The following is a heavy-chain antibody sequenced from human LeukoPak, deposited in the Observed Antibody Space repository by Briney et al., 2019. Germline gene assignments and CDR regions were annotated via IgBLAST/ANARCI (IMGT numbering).Heavy chain of an antibody. CDR1: GYTFTSYG. CDR2: ISAYNGNA. D-gene: IGHD3-16*02. Sequence: ASVKVSCKASGYTFTSYGISWVRQATGQGLEWMGWISAYNGNANYAQKLQGRVTTTTDTSTSTAYMELRSLRSDDTAVYYCAGDSAHYDYVWGSYRPVDYWGQGTLVTVSS. V-gene: IGHV1-18*01. CDR3: AGDSAHYDYVWGSYRPVDY. J-gene: IGHJ4*02.